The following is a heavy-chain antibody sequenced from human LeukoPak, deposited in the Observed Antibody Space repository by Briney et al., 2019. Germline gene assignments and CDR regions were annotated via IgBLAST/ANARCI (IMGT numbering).Heavy chain of an antibody. CDR2: ISYDGSNK. CDR3: TRDRGSSTLGDY. V-gene: IGHV3-30-3*01. Sequence: GGSLRLSCAASGFTFSSYAMHWVRQAPGKGLEWVAVISYDGSNKYYADSVKGRFTISRDNSKNTLYLQMNSLRAEDTAVYYCTRDRGSSTLGDYWGQGTLVTVSS. D-gene: IGHD7-27*01. CDR1: GFTFSSYA. J-gene: IGHJ4*02.